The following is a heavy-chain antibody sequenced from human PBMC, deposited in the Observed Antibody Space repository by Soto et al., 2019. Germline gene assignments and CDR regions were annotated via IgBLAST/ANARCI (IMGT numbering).Heavy chain of an antibody. CDR1: GGSISSSSYY. V-gene: IGHV4-39*01. CDR2: IYYSGST. J-gene: IGHJ6*03. CDR3: ARXGSSWDYYYYYYMDV. Sequence: QLQLQESGPGLVKPSETLSLTCTVSGGSISSSSYYWGWIRQPPGKGLEWIGTIYYSGSTYYNPSLKSRVTISVDTSKNQFSLKLSSVTAADTAVYYCARXGSSWDYYYYYYMDVWGKGTTVTVSS. D-gene: IGHD6-13*01.